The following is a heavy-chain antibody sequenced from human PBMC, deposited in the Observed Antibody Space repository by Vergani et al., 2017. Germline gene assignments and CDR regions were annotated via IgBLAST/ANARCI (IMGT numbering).Heavy chain of an antibody. D-gene: IGHD6-13*01. V-gene: IGHV1-69*01. J-gene: IGHJ6*03. Sequence: QVQLVQSGAEVKKPGSSVKVSCKAPGGTFNSYAISWVRQAPGQGLEWMGGVIPFFGTANYVQKFQDRVTITADESTSTAYLELSSLRSEDTAVYYCARDRGAAAGTHYYYSYMDVWGKGTTVTVSS. CDR2: VIPFFGTA. CDR3: ARDRGAAAGTHYYYSYMDV. CDR1: GGTFNSYA.